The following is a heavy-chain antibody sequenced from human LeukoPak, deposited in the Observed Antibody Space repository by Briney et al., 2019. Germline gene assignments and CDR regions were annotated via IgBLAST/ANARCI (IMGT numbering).Heavy chain of an antibody. Sequence: SETLSLTCTVSGGSISSSSYYWGWIRQPPGKGLEWIGSIYYSGSTYYNPSLKSRVTISVDTSKTQFSLKLSSVTAADTAVYYCARHPSSSSWYGLGWFDPWGQGTLVTVSS. CDR2: IYYSGST. CDR3: ARHPSSSSWYGLGWFDP. V-gene: IGHV4-39*01. J-gene: IGHJ5*02. D-gene: IGHD6-13*01. CDR1: GGSISSSSYY.